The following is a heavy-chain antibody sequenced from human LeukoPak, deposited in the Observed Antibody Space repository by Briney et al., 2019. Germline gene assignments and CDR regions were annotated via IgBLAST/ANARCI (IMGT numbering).Heavy chain of an antibody. V-gene: IGHV4-39*01. CDR3: ARQQLAPASYYYAMDV. Sequence: SETLSLTCTVSGDTIRSSSHYWGWIRQPPGKGLEWIASIYYSGNTNYNPSLKSRVTISVDTSKNQFSLKLNSVTAADTAVYYCARQQLAPASYYYAMDVWGQGTTVTVS. D-gene: IGHD6-13*01. CDR1: GDTIRSSSHY. J-gene: IGHJ6*02. CDR2: IYYSGNT.